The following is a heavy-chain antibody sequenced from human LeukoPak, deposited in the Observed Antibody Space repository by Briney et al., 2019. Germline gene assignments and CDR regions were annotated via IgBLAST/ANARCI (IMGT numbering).Heavy chain of an antibody. CDR2: IYHSGST. Sequence: PSETLSLTCAVSGYSISSGYYWGWIRQPPGKGLEWIGSIYHSGSTYYDPSLKSRVTILVDTSKNQFSLKLSSVTAADTAVYYCAALSPGSTSSDYWGQGTLVTVSS. CDR1: GYSISSGYY. V-gene: IGHV4-38-2*01. CDR3: AALSPGSTSSDY. D-gene: IGHD2-2*01. J-gene: IGHJ4*02.